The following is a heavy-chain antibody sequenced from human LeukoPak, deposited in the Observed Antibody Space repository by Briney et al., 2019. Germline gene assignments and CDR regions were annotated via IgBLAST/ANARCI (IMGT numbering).Heavy chain of an antibody. CDR1: GGSISSSSYY. J-gene: IGHJ4*02. CDR3: ARRSVYSYFDY. D-gene: IGHD4-11*01. V-gene: IGHV4-39*01. Sequence: SETLSLTCTVSGGSISSSSYYWSWIRQPPGKGLEWIGSVYYSGSTYYNPSLKSRITISVDTSRNQSSLNLSSVTAADTAVYYCARRSVYSYFDYWGQGTLVTVSS. CDR2: VYYSGST.